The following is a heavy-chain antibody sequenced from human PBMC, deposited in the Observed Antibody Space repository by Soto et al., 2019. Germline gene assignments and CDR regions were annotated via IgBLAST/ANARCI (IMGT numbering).Heavy chain of an antibody. CDR1: GGSISSYY. Sequence: SETLSLTCTVSGGSISSYYWRWIRQPPGKGLEWIGYIYYSGSTNYNPSLKSRFTITVDTSKNQFSLKLSSVAAADTAVYYCARRGGREDYWGQGTLVTVSS. CDR2: IYYSGST. J-gene: IGHJ4*02. CDR3: ARRGGREDY. V-gene: IGHV4-59*08. D-gene: IGHD1-26*01.